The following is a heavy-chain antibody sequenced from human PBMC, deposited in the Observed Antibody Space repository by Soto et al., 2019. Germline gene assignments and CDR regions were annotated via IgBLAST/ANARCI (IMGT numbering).Heavy chain of an antibody. CDR2: IYYSGST. J-gene: IGHJ5*02. CDR3: ARETYGDYVGYFDP. CDR1: GDSLNSDY. D-gene: IGHD4-17*01. Sequence: SETLSLTCTVSGDSLNSDYWSWIRQPPGKGLEWIGFIYYSGSTNYNPSLKSRVTISVDRSKNQFSLKVRSVTAADTAVYYCARETYGDYVGYFDPWGQGIQVTVS. V-gene: IGHV4-59*12.